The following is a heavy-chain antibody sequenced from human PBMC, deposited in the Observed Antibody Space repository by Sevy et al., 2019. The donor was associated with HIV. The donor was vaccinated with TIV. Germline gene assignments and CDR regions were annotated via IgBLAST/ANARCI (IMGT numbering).Heavy chain of an antibody. Sequence: GGSLRLSCAASGFTFSSYSMNWVRQAPGKGLEWVSSITSSSSYIYYANSVKGRFTISRDNAKNSLYLQMNSLRAEDTAVYYCAREGCTKPHDYWGQGTLVTVSS. J-gene: IGHJ4*02. CDR3: AREGCTKPHDY. CDR2: ITSSSSYI. V-gene: IGHV3-21*04. CDR1: GFTFSSYS. D-gene: IGHD2-8*01.